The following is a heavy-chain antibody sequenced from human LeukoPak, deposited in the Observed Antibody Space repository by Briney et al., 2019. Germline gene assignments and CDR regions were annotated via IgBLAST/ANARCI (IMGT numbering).Heavy chain of an antibody. CDR3: AKDKGREGDY. CDR1: GFPSSNYG. CDR2: ISADGIDK. J-gene: IGHJ4*02. Sequence: GRSLRLSCAASGFPSSNYGMHWVRQAPGKGLEWVAVISADGIDKYYADSVKGRFTISRDNSKNTLYLQMSSLRPEDTAVYYCAKDKGREGDYWGQGNLVTVSS. V-gene: IGHV3-30*18.